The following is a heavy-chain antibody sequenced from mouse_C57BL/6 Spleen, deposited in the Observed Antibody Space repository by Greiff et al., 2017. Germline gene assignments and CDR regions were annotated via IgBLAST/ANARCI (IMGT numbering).Heavy chain of an antibody. CDR2: IDPSDSET. Sequence: VQLQPGAELVRPGSSVKLSCKASGYTFTSYWMHWVKQRPIQGLEWIGNIDPSDSETHYNQKFKDKATLTVDKSSSTAYMQLSSLTSEDSAVYYGARVLGDAMDYWGQGTSVTVSS. J-gene: IGHJ4*01. V-gene: IGHV1-52*01. CDR3: ARVLGDAMDY. D-gene: IGHD3-3*01. CDR1: GYTFTSYW.